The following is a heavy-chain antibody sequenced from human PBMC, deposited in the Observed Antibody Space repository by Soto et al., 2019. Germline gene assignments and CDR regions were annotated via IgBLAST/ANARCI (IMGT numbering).Heavy chain of an antibody. J-gene: IGHJ5*01. CDR2: IGGTGGDT. V-gene: IGHV3-23*01. Sequence: DVQLLESGGGLVQPGGSLRLSCAASGFIFSDYAMTWVRQAPGKGLETVSAIGGTGGDTYYSDSVKGRFTISRDNSKNTRYRQRNSRSADGTAVYYCAKDAVAYNGEWDWFDSWGQGTLVTVSS. CDR1: GFIFSDYA. D-gene: IGHD6-19*01. CDR3: AKDAVAYNGEWDWFDS.